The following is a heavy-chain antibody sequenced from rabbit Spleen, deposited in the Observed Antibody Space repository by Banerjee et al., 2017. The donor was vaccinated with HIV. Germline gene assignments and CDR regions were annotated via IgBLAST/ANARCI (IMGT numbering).Heavy chain of an antibody. J-gene: IGHJ4*01. V-gene: IGHV1S45*01. Sequence: QEQLLESGGGLVQPEGSLTLTCTASGFSFGDRDVMCWVRQAPGKGLEWIACINVATGKPVYATWAKGRFTNYRTSSTTVTLRMTSLTAADPATYFCARDLVGVIGWNFYLWGPGTLVTVS. D-gene: IGHD1-1*01. CDR3: ARDLVGVIGWNFYL. CDR2: INVATGKP. CDR1: GFSFGDRDV.